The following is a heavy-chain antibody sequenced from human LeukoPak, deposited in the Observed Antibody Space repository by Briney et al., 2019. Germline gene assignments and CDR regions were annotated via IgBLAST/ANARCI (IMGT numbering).Heavy chain of an antibody. CDR3: AGSWLSSGYFSSGIFFWFDP. J-gene: IGHJ5*02. Sequence: GGSLRLSCAASGFTFSSYCMNWVRQPPGKGLEWVSSISSSSSYIYYADSVKGRFTISRDNAKTSLYLQMNSLRAEDTAVYYCAGSWLSSGYFSSGIFFWFDPWGQGTLVTVSS. CDR1: GFTFSSYC. D-gene: IGHD3-22*01. V-gene: IGHV3-21*01. CDR2: ISSSSSYI.